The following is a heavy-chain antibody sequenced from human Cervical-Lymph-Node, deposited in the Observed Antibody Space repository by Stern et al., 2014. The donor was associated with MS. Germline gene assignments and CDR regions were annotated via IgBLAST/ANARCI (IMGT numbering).Heavy chain of an antibody. CDR1: GFTVSTNY. V-gene: IGHV3-53*01. CDR2: LYDNDNT. Sequence: VQLVQSGGGLIQPGGSLRPSCAVSGFTVSTNYVSWIRQAPGKGLEWVSILYDNDNTKYADSVKGRFTISRDNSKNKLYLQMNSLRAEDTAIYYCARDQGWGSVDYWGQGTLVTVSS. J-gene: IGHJ4*02. D-gene: IGHD2-21*01. CDR3: ARDQGWGSVDY.